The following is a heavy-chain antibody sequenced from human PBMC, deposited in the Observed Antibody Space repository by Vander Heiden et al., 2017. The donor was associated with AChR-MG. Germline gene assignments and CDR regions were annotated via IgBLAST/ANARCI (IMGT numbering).Heavy chain of an antibody. V-gene: IGHV3-33*01. CDR2: IWYDGSKT. J-gene: IGHJ4*02. Sequence: QAQLLESAGGVVQPGRSLSVSRAASGFTFTNYAMHRVRQAPGKGLEWVAVIWYDGSKTYYTDSVKGRFTISRDTSKNTLYLQMNSLRDEDTAVYYCARDYAAIDYWGQGTLVTVSS. CDR1: GFTFTNYA. CDR3: ARDYAAIDY. D-gene: IGHD3-16*01.